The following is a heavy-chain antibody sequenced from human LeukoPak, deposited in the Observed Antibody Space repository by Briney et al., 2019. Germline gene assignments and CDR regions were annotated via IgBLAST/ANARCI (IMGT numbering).Heavy chain of an antibody. D-gene: IGHD3-10*01. CDR1: GFTFSSYA. Sequence: GGSLRLSCAASGFTFSSYAMNWVRQAPGKGLEWVSAISYSDGGTYYADSVKDRFTISRDNSKDTLYPQMCSLRAEDTAVYYCAKGVRLGSITMIRGVRRAYYYYMDVWGKGTTVTISS. V-gene: IGHV3-23*01. J-gene: IGHJ6*03. CDR2: ISYSDGGT. CDR3: AKGVRLGSITMIRGVRRAYYYYMDV.